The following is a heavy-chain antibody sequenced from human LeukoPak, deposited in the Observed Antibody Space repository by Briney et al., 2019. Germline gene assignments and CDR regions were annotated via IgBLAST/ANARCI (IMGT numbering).Heavy chain of an antibody. J-gene: IGHJ4*02. CDR3: ATSLGYCSGGSCPPSY. CDR1: GFTFSSYA. Sequence: GGSLRLSCAASGFTFSSYAMSWVRQAPGKGLEWVSAISGGGGSTYYADSVKGRFTISRDNSKNTLYLQMNSLRAEDTAVYYCATSLGYCSGGSCPPSYWGRGSLVTVSS. D-gene: IGHD2-15*01. V-gene: IGHV3-23*01. CDR2: ISGGGGST.